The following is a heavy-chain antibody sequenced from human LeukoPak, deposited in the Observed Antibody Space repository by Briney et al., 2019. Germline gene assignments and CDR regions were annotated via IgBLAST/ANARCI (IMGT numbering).Heavy chain of an antibody. J-gene: IGHJ3*02. CDR2: IDHSGST. CDR1: GGSFSGYY. V-gene: IGHV4-34*01. Sequence: SETLSLTCAVDGGSFSGYYWSWIRQPPGKGLEWIGEIDHSGSTNYNSSLKSRVTLSVDTSKNQFSLKLNSVTAADTAVYYCTRGPGGSNNYYDAFDIWGQGTMVTVSS. CDR3: TRGPGGSNNYYDAFDI. D-gene: IGHD3-10*01.